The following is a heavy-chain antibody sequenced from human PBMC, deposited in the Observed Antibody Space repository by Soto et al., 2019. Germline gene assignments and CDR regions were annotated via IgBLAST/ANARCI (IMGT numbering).Heavy chain of an antibody. D-gene: IGHD4-17*01. CDR1: GYTFTSYY. J-gene: IGHJ4*02. CDR3: AGVYAAGLGDQEDY. Sequence: QVQLVQSGAEVKKPGASVKVSCKASGYTFTSYYMHWVRQAPGQGLEWMGIINPSGGSTSYAQKFQGRGNMTRDTSTSTVYMELSSLRSEDTAVYYGAGVYAAGLGDQEDYWGQGTLVTVSS. CDR2: INPSGGST. V-gene: IGHV1-46*01.